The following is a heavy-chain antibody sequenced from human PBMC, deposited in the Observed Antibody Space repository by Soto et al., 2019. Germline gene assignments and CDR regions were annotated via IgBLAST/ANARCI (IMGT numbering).Heavy chain of an antibody. Sequence: LRLSCATSGFTVSNYAMSWVRQAPGKGLEWVSGISGSGGSSYYADSVKGRFTISRDNSKNTLNLQMDSLRAEDTAVYYCAKKSTDSSGYSDYWGQGTVVTVSS. J-gene: IGHJ4*02. V-gene: IGHV3-23*01. CDR3: AKKSTDSSGYSDY. CDR1: GFTVSNYA. CDR2: ISGSGGSS. D-gene: IGHD2-2*01.